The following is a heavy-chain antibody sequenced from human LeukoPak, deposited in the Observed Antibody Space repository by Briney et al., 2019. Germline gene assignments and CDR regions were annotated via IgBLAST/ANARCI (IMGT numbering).Heavy chain of an antibody. J-gene: IGHJ4*02. CDR2: IYYSGST. Sequence: SETLSLTCTVSGGSISSSSYYWGWIRQPPGKGLEWIGSIYYSGSTYYNPSLESRVTISVDTSKNQFSLKLGSVTAADTAVYYRARRVGAYTNILYYFDYWGQGTLVTVSS. V-gene: IGHV4-39*01. CDR3: ARRVGAYTNILYYFDY. D-gene: IGHD3-9*01. CDR1: GGSISSSSYY.